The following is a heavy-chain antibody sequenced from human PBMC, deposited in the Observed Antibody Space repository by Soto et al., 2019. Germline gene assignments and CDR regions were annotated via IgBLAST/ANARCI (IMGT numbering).Heavy chain of an antibody. CDR2: ISYDGSDR. CDR3: ARDLQVAIFGVVIRYYGMDV. V-gene: IGHV3-30-3*01. Sequence: QVQLVESGGGVVQPGRSLRLSCAASGFTFSNYGMHWVRQAPGQGLDWVAFISYDGSDRFYADSVKGRFTISRDNSKNTLYLHMNSLTTEDTGLYYCARDLQVAIFGVVIRYYGMDVWGQGTTVTVSS. D-gene: IGHD3-3*01. J-gene: IGHJ6*02. CDR1: GFTFSNYG.